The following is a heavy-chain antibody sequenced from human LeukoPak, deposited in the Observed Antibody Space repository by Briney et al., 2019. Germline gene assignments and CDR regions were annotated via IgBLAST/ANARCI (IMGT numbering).Heavy chain of an antibody. V-gene: IGHV4-34*01. CDR3: ARGEYYDYVWGSYRSVDY. D-gene: IGHD3-16*02. Sequence: PSETLSLTCAVYGGSFSGYCWSWIRQSPAKGLEWIGEINHSGSTNYNPSLKSRVTISVDTSKNQFSLKLSSVTAADTAVYYCARGEYYDYVWGSYRSVDYWGQGTLVTVSS. J-gene: IGHJ4*02. CDR1: GGSFSGYC. CDR2: INHSGST.